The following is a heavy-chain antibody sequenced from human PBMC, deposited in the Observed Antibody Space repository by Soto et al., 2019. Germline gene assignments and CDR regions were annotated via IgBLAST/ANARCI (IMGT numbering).Heavy chain of an antibody. V-gene: IGHV4-31*03. CDR1: GGSISSGGYY. CDR2: IYYSGST. CDR3: ARERGGAVADWYFDL. D-gene: IGHD6-19*01. Sequence: QVQLQESGPGLVKPSQTLSLTCTVSGGSISSGGYYWSWIRQHPGKGLEWIGYIYYSGSTYYNPTRKSRVTISVDTSKNQFSLKLSSVTAADTAVYYCARERGGAVADWYFDLWGRGTLVTVSS. J-gene: IGHJ2*01.